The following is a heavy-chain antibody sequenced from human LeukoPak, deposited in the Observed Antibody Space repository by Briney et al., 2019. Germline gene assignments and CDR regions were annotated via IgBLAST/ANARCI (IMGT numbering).Heavy chain of an antibody. D-gene: IGHD4-23*01. J-gene: IGHJ6*02. CDR2: ISSNGSKI. CDR3: ARYGNGGNKPYGMDV. Sequence: GGSLRLSCAASGFIFSDYYMSWIRQAPGKGLQLVSYISSNGSKIYYADSVKGRFTISRDNAKNSLYLQMNSLRAEDTAVYYCARYGNGGNKPYGMDVWGQGTTVTVSS. CDR1: GFIFSDYY. V-gene: IGHV3-11*04.